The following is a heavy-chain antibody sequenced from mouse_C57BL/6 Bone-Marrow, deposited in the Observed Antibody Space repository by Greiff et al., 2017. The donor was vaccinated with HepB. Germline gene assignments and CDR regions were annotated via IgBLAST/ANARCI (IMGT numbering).Heavy chain of an antibody. CDR1: GYTFTSYW. D-gene: IGHD1-1*01. V-gene: IGHV1-52*01. CDR2: IDPSDSET. Sequence: VKLVESGAELVRPGSSVKLSCKASGYTFTSYWMHWVKQRPIQGLEWIGNIDPSDSETHYNQKFKDKATLTVDKSSSTAYMQLSSLTSEDSAVYYCARDYYYGNAMDYWGQGTSVTVSS. CDR3: ARDYYYGNAMDY. J-gene: IGHJ4*01.